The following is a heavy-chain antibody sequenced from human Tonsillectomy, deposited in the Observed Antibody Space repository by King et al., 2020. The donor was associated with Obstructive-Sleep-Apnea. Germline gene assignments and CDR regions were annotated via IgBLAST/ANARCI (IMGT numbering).Heavy chain of an antibody. Sequence: QLVQSGAEVKKPGESLKISCKGSGYRFTSYWIGWVRQMPGKGLEWMGIIYPGDSNTRYGPSFQGQVTISADKSITTAYLQWSSLKASDTAMYYCARLGGYDSSGLYYYYGMDVWGQGTTVTVSS. CDR2: IYPGDSNT. CDR3: ARLGGYDSSGLYYYYGMDV. CDR1: GYRFTSYW. V-gene: IGHV5-51*01. D-gene: IGHD3-22*01. J-gene: IGHJ6*02.